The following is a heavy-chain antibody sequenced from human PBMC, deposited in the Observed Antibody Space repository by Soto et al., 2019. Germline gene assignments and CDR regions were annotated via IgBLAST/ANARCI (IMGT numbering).Heavy chain of an antibody. J-gene: IGHJ4*02. Sequence: EASVKVSCKASGYTFTSYGISWVRQAPGQGLEWMGWISAYSGNTNSAQKLQGRVSMTTDTSTSTAYMELRSLRSDDTAVYYCAREANYYGPFDYWGRGTLVTVSS. D-gene: IGHD3-10*01. CDR2: ISAYSGNT. CDR3: AREANYYGPFDY. CDR1: GYTFTSYG. V-gene: IGHV1-18*01.